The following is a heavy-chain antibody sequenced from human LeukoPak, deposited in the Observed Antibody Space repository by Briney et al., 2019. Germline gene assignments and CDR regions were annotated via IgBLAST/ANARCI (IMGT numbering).Heavy chain of an antibody. D-gene: IGHD5-12*01. J-gene: IGHJ1*01. V-gene: IGHV4-39*07. CDR2: VYYSGST. CDR3: ASRGSGYRYFQH. Sequence: PSETLSLTCTVSVGSISGSSYYWGWIRQPPGKGLEWIGFVYYSGSTSYNPSLKSRVTISVDTSKNQFSLKLSSVTAADTAVYYCASRGSGYRYFQHWGQGTLVTVSS. CDR1: VGSISGSSYY.